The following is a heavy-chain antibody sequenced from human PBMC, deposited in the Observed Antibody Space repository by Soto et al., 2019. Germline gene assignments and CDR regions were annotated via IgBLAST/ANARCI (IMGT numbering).Heavy chain of an antibody. V-gene: IGHV1-69*06. Sequence: SVKVSCKASGGTFSSYAISWVRQAPGQGLEWMGGIIPIFGTANYAQKFQGRVTITADKSTSTAYMELSSLRSEDTAVYYCASRWAYSSSSFYYYGMDVWGQGTTVTVSS. CDR3: ASRWAYSSSSFYYYGMDV. CDR2: IIPIFGTA. J-gene: IGHJ6*02. CDR1: GGTFSSYA. D-gene: IGHD6-6*01.